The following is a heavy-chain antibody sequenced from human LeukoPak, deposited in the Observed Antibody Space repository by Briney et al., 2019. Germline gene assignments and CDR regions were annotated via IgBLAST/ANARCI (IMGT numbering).Heavy chain of an antibody. J-gene: IGHJ4*02. CDR2: ISSSGSTI. CDR3: AREGNWNDQDY. D-gene: IGHD1-20*01. Sequence: GGSLRLSCAASGFTFSSYEMNWVRQAPGKGLEWVPYISSSGSTIYYVDSVTGRFTISRDNAKNSLYLQMNSLRAEDTAVYYCAREGNWNDQDYWGQGTLVTVSS. CDR1: GFTFSSYE. V-gene: IGHV3-48*03.